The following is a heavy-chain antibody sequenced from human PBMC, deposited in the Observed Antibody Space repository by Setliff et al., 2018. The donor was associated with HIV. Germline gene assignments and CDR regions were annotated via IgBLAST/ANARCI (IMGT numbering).Heavy chain of an antibody. CDR3: ARHTRQLEFLEWLSPHYYHYYYMDV. J-gene: IGHJ6*03. Sequence: LKISCKGSGYSFSTYWIGWVRQMPGKGLEWMGIIYPGDSDTTYSPSFQGQVTISADKSISTAYLQWSSLKASDTAMYYCARHTRQLEFLEWLSPHYYHYYYMDVWGQGTTVTVS. CDR1: GYSFSTYW. CDR2: IYPGDSDT. D-gene: IGHD3-3*01. V-gene: IGHV5-51*01.